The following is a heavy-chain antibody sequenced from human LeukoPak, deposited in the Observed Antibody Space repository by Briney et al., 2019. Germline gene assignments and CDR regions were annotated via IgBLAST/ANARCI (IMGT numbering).Heavy chain of an antibody. J-gene: IGHJ4*02. CDR3: ARSRYTYGYFDY. D-gene: IGHD5-18*01. V-gene: IGHV3-30*03. CDR2: ISYDGSNK. CDR1: GFTFGNYG. Sequence: GGSLRLSCAGSGFTFGNYGMHWVRQAPGKGLEWVTLISYDGSNKYYADSVKGRFTISRDNSKNTLYLQMNSLRAEDTAVYYCARSRYTYGYFDYWGQGTLVTVSS.